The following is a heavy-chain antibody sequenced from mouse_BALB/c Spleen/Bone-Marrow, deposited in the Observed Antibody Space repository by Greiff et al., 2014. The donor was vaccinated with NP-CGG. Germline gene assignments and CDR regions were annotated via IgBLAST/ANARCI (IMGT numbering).Heavy chain of an antibody. CDR1: GYTFSSYW. CDR3: TRQGFAC. V-gene: IGHV1-9*01. CDR2: ILPGSGNT. J-gene: IGHJ3*01. Sequence: QVQLQQPGPELMKPGASVKISCKATGYTFSSYWIEWVKQRPGHGLEWIGEILPGSGNTHYNEKFKGKATFTADTSSNTAYMQLSSLTSEDSAVYYCTRQGFACWGQGTLVTVPA.